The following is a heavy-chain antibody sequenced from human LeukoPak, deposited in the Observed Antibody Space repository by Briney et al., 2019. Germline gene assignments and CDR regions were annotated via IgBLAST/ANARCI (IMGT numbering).Heavy chain of an antibody. Sequence: GESLEISCKGSGYSFTGYWIRWVRQMPGKGLEWMWRIDPSDSYTNYSPSFQGHVTISADKSISTAYLQWSSLKASDTAMYYCARLDSGPFDYFDYRGQGTLVTVSS. D-gene: IGHD5-12*01. V-gene: IGHV5-10-1*01. CDR1: GYSFTGYW. CDR3: ARLDSGPFDYFDY. J-gene: IGHJ4*02. CDR2: IDPSDSYT.